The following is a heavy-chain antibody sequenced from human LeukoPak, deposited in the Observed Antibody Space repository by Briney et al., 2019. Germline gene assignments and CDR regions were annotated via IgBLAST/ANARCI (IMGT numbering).Heavy chain of an antibody. CDR2: ISYDGSVK. CDR3: AKSPTYYYDSSGYNYFDY. CDR1: GFAFSTYA. Sequence: AGGSLRLSCAASGFAFSTYAMHWVRQAPGKGLEWVAVISYDGSVKYYADSVKGRFTISRDNSKNTLYLQMNSLRAEDTAVYYCAKSPTYYYDSSGYNYFDYWGQGTLVTVSS. D-gene: IGHD3-22*01. V-gene: IGHV3-30-3*02. J-gene: IGHJ4*02.